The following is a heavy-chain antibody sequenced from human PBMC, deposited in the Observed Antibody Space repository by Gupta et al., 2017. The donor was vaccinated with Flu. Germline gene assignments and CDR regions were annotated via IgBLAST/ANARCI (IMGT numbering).Heavy chain of an antibody. D-gene: IGHD6-13*01. V-gene: IGHV3-23*01. CDR3: AKAEQQLTQMHNWFDP. CDR1: GFTFSSYA. Sequence: EVQLLESGGGLVQPGGSLRLSCAASGFTFSSYAMSWVRQAPGKGLEWVSAISGSGGSTYYADAVKGRFTISRDNSKNTRDLQMNSLRAEETAVYYCAKAEQQLTQMHNWFDPGGQGTLVTVYS. CDR2: ISGSGGST. J-gene: IGHJ5*02.